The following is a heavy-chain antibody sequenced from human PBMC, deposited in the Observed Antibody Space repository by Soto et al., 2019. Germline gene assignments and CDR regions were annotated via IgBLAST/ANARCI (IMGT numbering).Heavy chain of an antibody. CDR3: AKDGGESYYDFWSGYWIDY. Sequence: GGSLRLSCAASGFTFSSYAMSWVRQAPGKGLEWVSAISGSGGSTYYADSVKGRFTISRDNSKNTLYLQMNSLRAEDTAVYYCAKDGGESYYDFWSGYWIDYWGQGTLVTVSS. CDR1: GFTFSSYA. V-gene: IGHV3-23*01. CDR2: ISGSGGST. J-gene: IGHJ4*02. D-gene: IGHD3-3*01.